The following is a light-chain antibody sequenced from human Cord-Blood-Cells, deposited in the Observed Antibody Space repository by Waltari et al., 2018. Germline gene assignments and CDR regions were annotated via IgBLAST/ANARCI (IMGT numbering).Light chain of an antibody. CDR2: EDN. Sequence: ISCTRSSGSIASNYVQWYQQRPGSSPTTVIYEDNQRPSGVPDRFSGSIDSSSNSASLTISGLKTEDEADYYCQSYDSSNQGVFGTGTKVTVL. V-gene: IGLV6-57*01. CDR3: QSYDSSNQGV. CDR1: SGSIASNY. J-gene: IGLJ1*01.